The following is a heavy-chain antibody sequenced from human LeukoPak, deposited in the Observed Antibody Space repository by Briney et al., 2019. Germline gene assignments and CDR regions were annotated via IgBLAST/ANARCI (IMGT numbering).Heavy chain of an antibody. CDR3: ARVDVEGYYFDY. V-gene: IGHV3-53*01. CDR2: IYSGGST. CDR1: GFTVSSNY. J-gene: IGHJ4*02. Sequence: GGSLRLSCAASGFTVSSNYMSWVRQAPGKGLEWVSVIYSGGSTYYADSVKGRFTISRDNSKNTLYLQMNSLRAEDTAVYYCARVDVEGYYFDYWAREPWSPSPQ. D-gene: IGHD3/OR15-3a*01.